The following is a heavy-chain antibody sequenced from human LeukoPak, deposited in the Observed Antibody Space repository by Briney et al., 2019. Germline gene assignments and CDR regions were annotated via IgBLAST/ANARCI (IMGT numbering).Heavy chain of an antibody. D-gene: IGHD6-6*01. CDR1: GNTFTTSL. CDR2: IYPGDSDT. J-gene: IGHJ4*02. V-gene: IGHV5-51*01. CDR3: ARPKYSSSLAFDF. Sequence: GESLKISCRDSGNTFTTSLIVWVRQMPGKGLEWMGIIYPGDSDTKYSPSFLGQVTISADKSISTAYLHWNSLKASDTATYYCARPKYSSSLAFDFWGQGTPVTVSS.